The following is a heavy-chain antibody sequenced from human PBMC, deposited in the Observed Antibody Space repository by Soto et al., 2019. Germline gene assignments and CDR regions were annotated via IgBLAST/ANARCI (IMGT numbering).Heavy chain of an antibody. Sequence: QVQLVQSGAEVKKPGSSVKVSCKASGGTFSSYAISWVRQAPGQGLEWMGGIIPIFGTANYAQKFQGRVTISADESTSKAYMELSSLRSEDTAVYYCARGQYYYDSSGYYYVSWFDPWGQGTLVTVSS. D-gene: IGHD3-22*01. J-gene: IGHJ5*02. CDR1: GGTFSSYA. CDR3: ARGQYYYDSSGYYYVSWFDP. CDR2: IIPIFGTA. V-gene: IGHV1-69*01.